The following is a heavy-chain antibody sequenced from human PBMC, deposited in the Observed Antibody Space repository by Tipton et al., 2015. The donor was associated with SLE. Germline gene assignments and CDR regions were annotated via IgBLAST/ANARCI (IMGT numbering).Heavy chain of an antibody. CDR1: GFTFSGSA. V-gene: IGHV3-73*01. CDR2: IRSKANSYAT. Sequence: SLRLSCAASGFTFSGSAMHWVRQASGKGLEWVGRIRSKANSYATAYAASVKGRFTISRDDSKNTAYLQMSSLKTEDTAVYYCTSGSGSPYYWGQGTLVTVSS. CDR3: TSGSGSPYY. D-gene: IGHD1-26*01. J-gene: IGHJ4*02.